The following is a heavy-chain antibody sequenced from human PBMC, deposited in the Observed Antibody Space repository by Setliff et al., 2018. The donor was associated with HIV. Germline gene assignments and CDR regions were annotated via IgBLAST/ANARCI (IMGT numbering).Heavy chain of an antibody. Sequence: PSETLSLTCTVSSDSISPYYWSWIRQPPGRGLEWIGFIYYSGSTNYSPSLKSRVTISVDTSRNQFSLKLSSVTAADTAVYYCARSYYYDSSGYSSRYWFDPWGQGTLVTVSS. CDR3: ARSYYYDSSGYSSRYWFDP. CDR2: IYYSGST. CDR1: SDSISPYY. V-gene: IGHV4-59*08. J-gene: IGHJ5*02. D-gene: IGHD3-22*01.